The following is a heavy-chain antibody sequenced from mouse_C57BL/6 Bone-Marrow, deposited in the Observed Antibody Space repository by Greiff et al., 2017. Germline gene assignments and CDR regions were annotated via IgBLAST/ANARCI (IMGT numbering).Heavy chain of an antibody. D-gene: IGHD1-1*01. V-gene: IGHV5-12*01. CDR3: ARRLYYGSSYAMDY. CDR2: ISNGGGST. CDR1: GFTFSDYY. Sequence: DVMLVESGGGLVQPGGSLKLSCAASGFTFSDYYMYWVRQTPDKRLEWVAYISNGGGSTYYPDTVKGRFTLSRDNAKNTLYLQMSRLKSEDTAMYYCARRLYYGSSYAMDYWGQGTSVTVSS. J-gene: IGHJ4*01.